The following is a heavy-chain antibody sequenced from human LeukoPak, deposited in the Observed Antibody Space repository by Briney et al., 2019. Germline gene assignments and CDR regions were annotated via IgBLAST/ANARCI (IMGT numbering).Heavy chain of an antibody. J-gene: IGHJ4*02. CDR3: ARRSLDACPH. Sequence: SETLSLTCSVSGGSLQSSDKPYWAWIRQPPGRPLEWVGSIYYDGATHQNPSLNSRVTVSIDTTKNQFSLTLKSVTAADTAVYYCARRSLDACPHWGQGILATVSS. V-gene: IGHV4-39*07. CDR2: IYYDGAT. D-gene: IGHD3-9*01. CDR1: GGSLQSSDKPY.